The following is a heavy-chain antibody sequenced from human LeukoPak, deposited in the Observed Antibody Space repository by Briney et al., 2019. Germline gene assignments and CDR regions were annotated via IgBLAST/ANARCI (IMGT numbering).Heavy chain of an antibody. CDR3: ARVPYLGSSGYLLHEYYFDY. V-gene: IGHV1-69*05. D-gene: IGHD3-22*01. CDR1: GGTFSSYA. CDR2: IIPIFGTA. J-gene: IGHJ4*02. Sequence: SVKVSCXASGGTFSSYAISWVRQAPGQGLEWMGGIIPIFGTANYAQKFQGRVTITTDESTSTAYMELSSLRSEDTAVYYCARVPYLGSSGYLLHEYYFDYWGQGTLVTVSS.